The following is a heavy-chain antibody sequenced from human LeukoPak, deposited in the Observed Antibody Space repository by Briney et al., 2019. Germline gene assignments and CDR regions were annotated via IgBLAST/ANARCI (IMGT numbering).Heavy chain of an antibody. D-gene: IGHD3-3*01. J-gene: IGHJ4*02. CDR1: GGSISSYY. V-gene: IGHV4-59*01. Sequence: SETLSLTCTVSGGSISSYYWSWIRQPPGKGLEWIGYIYYSGSTNYNPSLKSRVTISVDTSKNQFSLKLSSVTAADTAVYYCARALRFLEWLPDYFDYWGQGTLVTVSS. CDR2: IYYSGST. CDR3: ARALRFLEWLPDYFDY.